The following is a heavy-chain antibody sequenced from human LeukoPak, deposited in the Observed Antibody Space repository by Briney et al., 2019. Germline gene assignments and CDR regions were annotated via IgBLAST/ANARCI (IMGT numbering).Heavy chain of an antibody. D-gene: IGHD5-12*01. V-gene: IGHV4-34*01. J-gene: IGHJ4*02. CDR1: GGSFSGYY. CDR3: ARVRGYSGYDQPGGDY. CDR2: INHSGST. Sequence: PSETLSLTCAVYGGSFSGYYWSWIRQPPGKGLEWIGEINHSGSTNYNPSLKSRVTISVDTSKNQFSLKLSSVTAADTAVYYCARVRGYSGYDQPGGDYWGQGTLVTVSS.